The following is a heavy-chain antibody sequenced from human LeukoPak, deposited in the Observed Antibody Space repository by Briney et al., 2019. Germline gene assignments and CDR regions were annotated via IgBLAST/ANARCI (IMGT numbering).Heavy chain of an antibody. CDR3: VKGGNSNWYNWFDP. CDR1: GFTFSTYA. J-gene: IGHJ5*02. CDR2: ISSNGGNT. D-gene: IGHD6-13*01. V-gene: IGHV3-64D*09. Sequence: GGSLRLSCSASGFTFSTYAMHWVRQAPGKGLEYVTAISSNGGNTAYTDSVKGRFTTSRDNSKNTLFLLMSSLRPEDTAVYYCVKGGNSNWYNWFDPWGQGTLVTVSS.